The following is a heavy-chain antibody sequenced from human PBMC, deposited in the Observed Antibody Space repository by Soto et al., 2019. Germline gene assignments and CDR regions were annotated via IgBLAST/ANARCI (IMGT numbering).Heavy chain of an antibody. D-gene: IGHD6-13*01. CDR3: ARVGDAAAGTRNWFDP. CDR2: IIPIFGTA. Sequence: QVQLVQSGAEVKKPGSSVKISCKASGGTFSSYAISWVRQAPGQGLEWMGGIIPIFGTANYAQKFQGRVTITADESTSTGYMELSSLRSEDTAVYYCARVGDAAAGTRNWFDPWGQGTLVTVSS. V-gene: IGHV1-69*01. CDR1: GGTFSSYA. J-gene: IGHJ5*02.